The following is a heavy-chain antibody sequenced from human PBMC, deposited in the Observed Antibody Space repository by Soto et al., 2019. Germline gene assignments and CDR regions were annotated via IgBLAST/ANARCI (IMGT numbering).Heavy chain of an antibody. D-gene: IGHD1-26*01. CDR1: GYTFTSYG. CDR2: ISAYNGNT. Sequence: QVQLVQSGAEVKKPGASVKVSCKASGYTFTSYGISWVRQAPGQGLEWMGWISAYNGNTKYAQKLQGRDTMTTDTSTSTDYMELMRIRAEDTPVYYCARSLGGSYYATVDYWGQGTLVTVSS. V-gene: IGHV1-18*01. J-gene: IGHJ4*02. CDR3: ARSLGGSYYATVDY.